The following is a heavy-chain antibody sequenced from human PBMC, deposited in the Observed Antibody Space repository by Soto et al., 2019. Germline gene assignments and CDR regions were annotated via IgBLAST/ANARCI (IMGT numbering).Heavy chain of an antibody. D-gene: IGHD6-13*01. J-gene: IGHJ3*02. Sequence: QVQLVQSGAEVKKPGASVKVSCKASGYTFTNYYMHWVRQAPGQGLEWMGIINPSGGNTNNAQKFQGRVTMTRDTSTSTVYMELRSLRSEDTAVDYWASTLPIAAAGNHPFDIWGQGTMITVSS. V-gene: IGHV1-46*01. CDR2: INPSGGNT. CDR3: ASTLPIAAAGNHPFDI. CDR1: GYTFTNYY.